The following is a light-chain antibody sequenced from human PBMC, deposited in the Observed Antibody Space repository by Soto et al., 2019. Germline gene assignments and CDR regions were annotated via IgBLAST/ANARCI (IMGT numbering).Light chain of an antibody. CDR2: GAS. J-gene: IGKJ1*01. CDR1: QPVSSSY. CDR3: QQYSIWRT. V-gene: IGKV3-15*01. Sequence: ENVMTQSPGTLSLSRRERATLYCRASQPVSSSYLAWYQQKPGQAPRLLIYGASTRATGIPARFSGSGSGTEFTLTFGCLQSVDFAVFYCQQYSIWRTCGQGTKVDIK.